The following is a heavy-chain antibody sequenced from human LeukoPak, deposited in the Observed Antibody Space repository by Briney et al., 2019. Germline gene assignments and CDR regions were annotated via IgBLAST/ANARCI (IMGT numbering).Heavy chain of an antibody. CDR2: IYYSGST. CDR3: AKGLHYYGSGSPPGYFDY. V-gene: IGHV4-59*01. D-gene: IGHD3-10*01. CDR1: GGSISSYY. J-gene: IGHJ4*02. Sequence: SETLSLTCTVSGGSISSYYWSWIRQPPGKGLEWIGYIYYSGSTNYNPSLKSRVTISVDTSKNQFSLKLSSVTAADTAVYYCAKGLHYYGSGSPPGYFDYWGQGTLVTVSS.